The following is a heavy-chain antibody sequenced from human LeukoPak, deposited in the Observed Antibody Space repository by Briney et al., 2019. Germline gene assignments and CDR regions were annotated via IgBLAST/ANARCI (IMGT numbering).Heavy chain of an antibody. CDR3: ARQGPYGDLNY. V-gene: IGHV3-53*01. Sequence: GGSLRLSCAASGFTVSSNYMSWVRQAPGKGLEWVSVIYSGGSTYYADSVKGRFTISRDNAENSLYLQMNGLSVEDTAVYYCARQGPYGDLNYWGQGTLVTVSS. CDR2: IYSGGST. J-gene: IGHJ4*02. D-gene: IGHD4-17*01. CDR1: GFTVSSNY.